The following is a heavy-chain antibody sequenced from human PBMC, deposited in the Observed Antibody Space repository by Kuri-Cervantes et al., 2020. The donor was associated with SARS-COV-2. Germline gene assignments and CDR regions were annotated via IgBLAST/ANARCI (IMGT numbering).Heavy chain of an antibody. CDR3: ARRVVSGMDV. CDR2: INHSGST. J-gene: IGHJ6*02. V-gene: IGHV4-34*01. Sequence: SQTLSLTCAVYGGSFSGYYWSWIRQPPGKELEWIGEINHSGSTNYNPSLKSRVTISVDTSKNQFSLKLSSVTAADTAVYYCARRVVSGMDVWGQGTTVTVSS. D-gene: IGHD3-22*01. CDR1: GGSFSGYY.